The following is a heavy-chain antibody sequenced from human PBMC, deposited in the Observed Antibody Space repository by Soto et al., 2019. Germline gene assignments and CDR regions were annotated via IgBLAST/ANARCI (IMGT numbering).Heavy chain of an antibody. J-gene: IGHJ4*02. D-gene: IGHD6-19*01. CDR3: AADRGFYSSGFVFDY. V-gene: IGHV1-58*01. CDR2: IVVGSGNT. Sequence: ASVKVSCKASGFTFTSSAVQWVRQARGQRLEWIGWIVVGSGNTNYAQKFQERVTITRDMSTSTAYMELSSLRSEDTAVYYCAADRGFYSSGFVFDYWGQGTLVTVSS. CDR1: GFTFTSSA.